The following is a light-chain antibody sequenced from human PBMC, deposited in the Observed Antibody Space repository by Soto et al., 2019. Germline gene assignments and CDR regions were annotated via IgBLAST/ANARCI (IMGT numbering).Light chain of an antibody. V-gene: IGKV1-39*01. Sequence: DIHMTQSPSSLSASVGDRVTITCRATQTISNFLNRYQQKPGQAPKLLIYAASSLHSGVPSRFSGGYSGTDFTLTISNLQPEDFATYYCQQSYSTPITFGGGTKVEIK. CDR1: QTISNF. J-gene: IGKJ4*01. CDR3: QQSYSTPIT. CDR2: AAS.